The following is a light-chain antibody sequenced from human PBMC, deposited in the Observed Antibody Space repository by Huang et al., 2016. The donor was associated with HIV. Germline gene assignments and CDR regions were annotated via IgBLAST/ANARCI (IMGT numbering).Light chain of an antibody. CDR2: DAS. J-gene: IGKJ4*01. V-gene: IGKV3-11*01. Sequence: VLTQSPATLSLSPGERATLSCRASQSVSRFLAWYQQKAGQAPRLLIYDASNRAIDIPARFSGSGSGTEFTLTISSLEPEDFAVYYCQQRSSWPRVTFGGGTKVELK. CDR1: QSVSRF. CDR3: QQRSSWPRVT.